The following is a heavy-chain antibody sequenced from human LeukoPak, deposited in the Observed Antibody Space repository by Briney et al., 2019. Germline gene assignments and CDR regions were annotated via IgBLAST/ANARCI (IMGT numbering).Heavy chain of an antibody. J-gene: IGHJ4*02. D-gene: IGHD5-12*01. Sequence: GGSLRLSCAASGFTFDDYGMSWVRQTPGKGLEWVSGINWNGDNAGYADSVKGRFTISRDNAKNSLYLQMNSLRAEDTAVYYCAREMSSGYVFDYWGQGTLVTVSS. CDR2: INWNGDNA. V-gene: IGHV3-20*04. CDR3: AREMSSGYVFDY. CDR1: GFTFDDYG.